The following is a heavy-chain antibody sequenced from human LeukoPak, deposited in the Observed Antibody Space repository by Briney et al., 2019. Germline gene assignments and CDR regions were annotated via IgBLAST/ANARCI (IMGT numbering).Heavy chain of an antibody. V-gene: IGHV3-74*01. CDR1: GFTFSDCW. CDR3: ARGASTYSDY. Sequence: GGSLRLSCAASGFTFSDCWMHWVRQAPGKGLVWVSRLTSDGRSTSYADSVKGRFTMSRDNAKNTLFLQMNSLRDEDTAVYYCARGASTYSDYWGQGTPVTVSS. CDR2: LTSDGRST. J-gene: IGHJ4*02.